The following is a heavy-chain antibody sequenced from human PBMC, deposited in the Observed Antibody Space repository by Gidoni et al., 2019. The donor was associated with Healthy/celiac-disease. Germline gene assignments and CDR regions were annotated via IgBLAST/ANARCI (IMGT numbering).Heavy chain of an antibody. D-gene: IGHD1-26*01. CDR3: ARPGRSGSYEGDY. Sequence: GLEWLGSIYYSGSTYYNPSLKSRVTISVDTSKNQFSLKLSSVTAADTAVYYCARPGRSGSYEGDYWGQGTLATVSS. V-gene: IGHV4-39*01. J-gene: IGHJ4*02. CDR2: IYYSGST.